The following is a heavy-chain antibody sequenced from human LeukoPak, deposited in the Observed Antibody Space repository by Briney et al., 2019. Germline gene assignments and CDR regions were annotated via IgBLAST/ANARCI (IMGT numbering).Heavy chain of an antibody. Sequence: GGSLRLSCAASGFTFSSYWMSWVRQAPGKELEWVANIKQDGSEKYYVDSVKGRFTISRDNAKNSLYLQMNSLRAEDTAVYYCAREYSSGGDYAFDYWGQGNLVTVSS. J-gene: IGHJ4*02. CDR1: GFTFSSYW. CDR3: AREYSSGGDYAFDY. V-gene: IGHV3-7*01. CDR2: IKQDGSEK. D-gene: IGHD4-17*01.